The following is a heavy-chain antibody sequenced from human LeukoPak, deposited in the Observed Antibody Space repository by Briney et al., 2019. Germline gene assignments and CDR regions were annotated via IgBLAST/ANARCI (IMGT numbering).Heavy chain of an antibody. CDR2: IWYDGSNK. D-gene: IGHD3-10*01. CDR1: GFTLSNYG. Sequence: GGSLRLSCAASGFTLSNYGMHWVRQAPGKGLEWVAVIWYDGSNKCYADSVKGRFTISRDNSKNTLYLQMNSLRAEDTAVYYCARDGSGSYFYYYYYGMDVWGQGTTVTVSS. CDR3: ARDGSGSYFYYYYYGMDV. V-gene: IGHV3-33*01. J-gene: IGHJ6*02.